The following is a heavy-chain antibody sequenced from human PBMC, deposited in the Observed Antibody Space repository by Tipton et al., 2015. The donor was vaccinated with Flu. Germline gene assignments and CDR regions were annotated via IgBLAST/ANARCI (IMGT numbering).Heavy chain of an antibody. Sequence: LRLSCAVSGYSISSGYYWGWVRQPPGKGLEWIGTIYHSGSTYYNPSLKSRLTMSVDTSKNQFSLKLSSVTAADTAVYHCARHTGDSVRGVIDYWGQGTLVTVSS. CDR2: IYHSGST. CDR1: GYSISSGYY. D-gene: IGHD3-10*02. CDR3: ARHTGDSVRGVIDY. J-gene: IGHJ4*02. V-gene: IGHV4-38-2*01.